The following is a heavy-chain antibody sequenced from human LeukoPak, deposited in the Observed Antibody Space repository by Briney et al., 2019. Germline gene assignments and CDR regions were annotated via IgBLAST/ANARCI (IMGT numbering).Heavy chain of an antibody. CDR1: GGSISSSSHY. J-gene: IGHJ4*02. Sequence: PSETLSLTCTVSGGSISSSSHYWGWIRQPPGKGLEWIGSIYYSGSTYYNPSLKSRVTISVDTSKNQFSLKLSSVTAADTAVYYCATLRASFDYWGQGTLVTVSS. V-gene: IGHV4-39*01. CDR2: IYYSGST. CDR3: ATLRASFDY.